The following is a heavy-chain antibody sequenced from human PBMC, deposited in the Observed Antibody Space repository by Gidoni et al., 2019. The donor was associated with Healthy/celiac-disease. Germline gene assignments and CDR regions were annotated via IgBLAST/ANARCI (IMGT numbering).Heavy chain of an antibody. CDR3: ARGDCSSSSCYTDY. J-gene: IGHJ4*02. D-gene: IGHD2-2*02. CDR2: IIGRGGST. Sequence: VQLLDSGGGWVQPGGSLKLSWQAPGSTFSSYAMSWVRQAPGKGLELVSAIIGRGGSTSYADAVRGRFTISRDNSKNPLYLQMISLSAEDTAVYYCARGDCSSSSCYTDYWGQGTLVTVSS. CDR1: GSTFSSYA. V-gene: IGHV3-23*01.